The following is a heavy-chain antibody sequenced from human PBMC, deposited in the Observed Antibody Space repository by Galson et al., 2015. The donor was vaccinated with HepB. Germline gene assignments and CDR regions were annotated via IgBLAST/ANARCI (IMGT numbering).Heavy chain of an antibody. V-gene: IGHV1-8*01. J-gene: IGHJ4*02. CDR3: ARAPLGGIAVAGTFDY. Sequence: SVKVSCKASGYTFTSSDINWVRQATGQGLEWMGWMNPNSGNTGYAQKFQGRVTMTTDTSTRTAYMELRSLRSDDTAVYYCARAPLGGIAVAGTFDYWGQGTLVTVSS. CDR2: MNPNSGNT. D-gene: IGHD6-19*01. CDR1: GYTFTSSD.